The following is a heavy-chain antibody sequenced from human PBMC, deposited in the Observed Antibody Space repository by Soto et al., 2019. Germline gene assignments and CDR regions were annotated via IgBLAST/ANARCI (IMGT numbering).Heavy chain of an antibody. CDR2: IYYSGST. CDR1: GGSISSSSYY. V-gene: IGHV4-39*01. Sequence: SEPLSLTCTVSGGSISSSSYYWGWIRQPPGKGLEWIGSIYYSGSTYYNPSLKSRVTISVDTSKNQFSLKLSSVTAADTAVYYCARHAEDREYYFDYWGQGTLVTVSS. CDR3: ARHAEDREYYFDY. J-gene: IGHJ4*02.